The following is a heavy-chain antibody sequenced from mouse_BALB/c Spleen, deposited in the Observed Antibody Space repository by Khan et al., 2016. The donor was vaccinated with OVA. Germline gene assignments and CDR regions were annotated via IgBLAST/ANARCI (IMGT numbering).Heavy chain of an antibody. CDR1: GFTFSSYS. Sequence: EVELVESGGDLVKPGGSLKLSCAASGFTFSSYSMSWVRQTPDKRLEWVATISSGGDYTYYPDSVKGRFTISRDNAKNTLYLQMNSLRSEDTAMYYGASHLTGSFAYWGQGTLVTVSA. CDR3: ASHLTGSFAY. J-gene: IGHJ3*01. CDR2: ISSGGDYT. D-gene: IGHD4-1*01. V-gene: IGHV5-6*01.